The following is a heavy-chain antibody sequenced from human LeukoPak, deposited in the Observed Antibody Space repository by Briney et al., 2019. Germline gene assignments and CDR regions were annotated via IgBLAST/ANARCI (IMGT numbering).Heavy chain of an antibody. D-gene: IGHD2-15*01. CDR2: ISNSGSTI. V-gene: IGHV3-11*04. J-gene: IGHJ4*02. CDR1: GFTFSDYY. CDR3: ARVSEYGGTDPLNY. Sequence: GGSLRLSCAASGFTFSDYYMSWIRQAPGKGLEWVSYISNSGSTIFYADSVKGRFTISRDNAKNSLYLQMNSLRAEDTAVYYCARVSEYGGTDPLNYWGQGTLVTVSS.